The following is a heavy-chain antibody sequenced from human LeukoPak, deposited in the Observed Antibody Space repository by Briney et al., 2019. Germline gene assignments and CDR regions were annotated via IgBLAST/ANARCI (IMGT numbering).Heavy chain of an antibody. D-gene: IGHD6-13*01. Sequence: GESLKIACKGSGYTFTSYWIGWVRQMPGKGLEWMGNVYPGDSDTRYSPSFQGQVTISADKSISTAYLQWSSLKASDTAMYYCARRRRAADNWFDPWGQGTLVTVSS. J-gene: IGHJ5*02. CDR3: ARRRRAADNWFDP. V-gene: IGHV5-51*01. CDR2: VYPGDSDT. CDR1: GYTFTSYW.